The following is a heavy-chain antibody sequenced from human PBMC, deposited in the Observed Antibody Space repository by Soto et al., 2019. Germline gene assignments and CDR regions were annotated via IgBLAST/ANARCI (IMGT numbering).Heavy chain of an antibody. Sequence: ASVKVSCKASGYTFTSYDIYWVRQATGQGLEWMGWMNPNTGNSGYAQKFQGRVTMTSDTSISTAHMELSSLRSEDTAVYYCARRAETNGWNGFGADKYYFDFRGQGTLGT. CDR1: GYTFTSYD. CDR3: ARRAETNGWNGFGADKYYFDF. CDR2: MNPNTGNS. J-gene: IGHJ4*02. V-gene: IGHV1-8*01. D-gene: IGHD1-1*01.